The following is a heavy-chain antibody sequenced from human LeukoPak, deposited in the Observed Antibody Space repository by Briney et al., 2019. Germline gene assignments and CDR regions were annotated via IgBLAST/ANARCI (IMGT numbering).Heavy chain of an antibody. V-gene: IGHV1-24*01. CDR2: FDPEDSET. D-gene: IGHD6-13*01. Sequence: ASVKVSCKVSGYTLTELSMHWVRQAPGKGLEWMGSFDPEDSETIYAQKFQGRVTMTEDTSTDAAYMELSSLRSEDTAVYYCARDIWGSSWYDDGGLSIFDYWGQGTLVTVSS. CDR3: ARDIWGSSWYDDGGLSIFDY. J-gene: IGHJ4*02. CDR1: GYTLTELS.